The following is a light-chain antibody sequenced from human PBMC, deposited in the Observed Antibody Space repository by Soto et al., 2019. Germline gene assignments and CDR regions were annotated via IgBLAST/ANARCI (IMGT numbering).Light chain of an antibody. CDR3: QTWGTGIRV. J-gene: IGLJ2*01. CDR2: LNSDGSH. V-gene: IGLV4-69*01. CDR1: SGHSSYA. Sequence: QPVLTQSPSASASLGASVKLTCTLSSGHSSYAIAWHQQQPEKGPRYLMKLNSDGSHSKGDGIPDRFSVSSSGAERYLTFSSLQSEDAADYYCQTWGTGIRVFGGGTKLTVL.